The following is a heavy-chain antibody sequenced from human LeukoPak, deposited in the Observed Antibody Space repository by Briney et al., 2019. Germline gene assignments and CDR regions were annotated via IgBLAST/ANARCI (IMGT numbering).Heavy chain of an antibody. CDR1: GVSIGSYY. CDR2: ISYSGST. D-gene: IGHD6-19*01. Sequence: SETLSLTCTVSGVSIGSYYWSWIRQPPGKGLEWIGYISYSGSTNYNPSLKSRVTFSVDTSKNQFSLKLSSVTAADTAVYYCASASGLNDAFDIWGQGTMVIVSS. CDR3: ASASGLNDAFDI. J-gene: IGHJ3*02. V-gene: IGHV4-59*01.